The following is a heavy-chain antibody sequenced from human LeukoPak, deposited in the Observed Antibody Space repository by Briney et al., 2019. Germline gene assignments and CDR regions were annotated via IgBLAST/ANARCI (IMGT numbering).Heavy chain of an antibody. CDR3: ARGRGYYDSSGRNDAFDI. CDR1: GGSISSYY. V-gene: IGHV4-4*07. Sequence: SETLSLTRTVSGGSISSYYWSWIRQPAGKGLEWIGRIYTSGSTNYNPSLKSRVTMSVDTSKNQFSLKLSSVTAADTAVYYCARGRGYYDSSGRNDAFDIWGQGTMVTVSS. J-gene: IGHJ3*02. CDR2: IYTSGST. D-gene: IGHD3-22*01.